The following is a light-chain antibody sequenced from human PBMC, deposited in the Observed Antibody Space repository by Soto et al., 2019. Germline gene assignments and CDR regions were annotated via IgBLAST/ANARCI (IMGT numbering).Light chain of an antibody. Sequence: DIQMTQSPSSLSASVGDRVTITCRASQSISSYLNWYQQKPGKAPKLLIYAASSLHSGVPSRFSGSGSGTDFTLTISTLQPEDFVTYFCQQSYSRPPTFGQGT. J-gene: IGKJ1*01. CDR1: QSISSY. V-gene: IGKV1-39*01. CDR2: AAS. CDR3: QQSYSRPPT.